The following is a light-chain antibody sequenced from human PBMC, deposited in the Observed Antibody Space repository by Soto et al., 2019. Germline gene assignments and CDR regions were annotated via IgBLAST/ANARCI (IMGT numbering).Light chain of an antibody. CDR2: TND. CDR3: ATWDDSVYV. CDR1: TANIGTNT. Sequence: QSALPQPPSASGTPGQRVTISCSGSTANIGTNTVNWFQHLPGSAPKLLIYTNDQRPSGVPDRFSGSRSGTSASLAISGLQSEDEADYYCATWDDSVYVFGTGTKVTLL. J-gene: IGLJ1*01. V-gene: IGLV1-44*01.